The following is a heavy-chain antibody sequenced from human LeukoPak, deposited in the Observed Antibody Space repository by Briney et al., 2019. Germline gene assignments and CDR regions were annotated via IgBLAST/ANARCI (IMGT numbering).Heavy chain of an antibody. CDR3: ARHGRESRYFDWLLYYIDH. CDR1: GASISAYC. V-gene: IGHV4-59*08. CDR2: IHYSGNT. J-gene: IGHJ4*02. Sequence: SETLSLTCTVSGASISAYCWSWIRQPPGKGLEWIGCIHYSGNTHCNPSLESRVTLSVDTSKNQFSLKLSSVTAADTAVYYCARHGRESRYFDWLLYYIDHWGQGALVTVSS. D-gene: IGHD3-9*01.